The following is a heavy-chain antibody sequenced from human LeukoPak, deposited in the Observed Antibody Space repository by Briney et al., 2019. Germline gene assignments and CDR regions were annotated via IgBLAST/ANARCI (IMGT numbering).Heavy chain of an antibody. V-gene: IGHV3-23*01. Sequence: GGSLRLSCAASGFTFRSYAMSWVRQAPGKGLEWVSAISSGGSTTYYADSVRGRFSISRDNSVNTLYLQMSSLRADDTAVYYCTLAVYSTGWRPDLDYWGQGTLVTVSS. J-gene: IGHJ4*02. D-gene: IGHD6-19*01. CDR3: TLAVYSTGWRPDLDY. CDR1: GFTFRSYA. CDR2: ISSGGSTT.